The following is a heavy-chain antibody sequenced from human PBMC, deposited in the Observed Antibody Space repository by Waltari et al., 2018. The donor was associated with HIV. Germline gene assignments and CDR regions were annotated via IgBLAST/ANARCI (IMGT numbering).Heavy chain of an antibody. V-gene: IGHV3-21*01. D-gene: IGHD3-10*01. CDR3: ARDFGPHYYGSVSPKYYFDY. CDR1: GITFSSYR. CDR2: ISSSSSYI. J-gene: IGHJ4*02. Sequence: EVQVVESGGGLVKPGGSLRLSCAASGITFSSYRMNWVCQAPGNWVECVSAISSSSSYIYYADSVKGRFTISRDNAKNSLYLQMNSLRAEDTAVYYCARDFGPHYYGSVSPKYYFDYWGQGTLVTVSS.